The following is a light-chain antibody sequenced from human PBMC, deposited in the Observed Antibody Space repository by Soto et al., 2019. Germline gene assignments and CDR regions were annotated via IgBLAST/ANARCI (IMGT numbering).Light chain of an antibody. Sequence: ETVMTQSPGTLSVSLGERATLSCRASQSVSIHLAWYQQKPGQAPRLLIYDTSTRATGIPARCSGSGSGTEFTLTISSLQSEDFAVYYCQQYSNWPPITFGQGTRLEIK. CDR2: DTS. CDR1: QSVSIH. J-gene: IGKJ5*01. CDR3: QQYSNWPPIT. V-gene: IGKV3-15*01.